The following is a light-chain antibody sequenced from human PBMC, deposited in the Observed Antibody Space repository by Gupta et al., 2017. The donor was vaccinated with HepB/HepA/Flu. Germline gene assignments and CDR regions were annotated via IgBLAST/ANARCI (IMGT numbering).Light chain of an antibody. V-gene: IGKV1-5*03. J-gene: IGKJ3*01. CDR1: QIITTW. CDR3: QHYNNYLFT. Sequence: DIQMTQSPSTLPASVGDRVTITCRASQIITTWLAWYQQKPGKAPKLLMYMASSLESGVPSRFSGSGSGTEFTLTISSLQPDDFATYYCQHYNNYLFTFGPGAKVDIK. CDR2: MAS.